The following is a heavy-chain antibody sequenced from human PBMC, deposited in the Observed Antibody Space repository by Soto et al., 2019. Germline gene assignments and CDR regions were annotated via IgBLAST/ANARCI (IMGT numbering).Heavy chain of an antibody. CDR1: GYTFSNFW. Sequence: PGESLKISCRCSGYTFSNFWIAWVRHLPGKGLEWMGIIYPGDHETRYSPSFHGKVTLSADKSINPAYLQWSSLEASDSAFYYCARSPRSSPYFDYWGQGALVTVSS. CDR3: ARSPRSSPYFDY. D-gene: IGHD6-13*01. J-gene: IGHJ4*02. CDR2: IYPGDHET. V-gene: IGHV5-51*01.